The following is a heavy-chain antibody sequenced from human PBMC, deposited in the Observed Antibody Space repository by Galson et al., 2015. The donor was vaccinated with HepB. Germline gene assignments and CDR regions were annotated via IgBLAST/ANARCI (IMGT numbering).Heavy chain of an antibody. CDR3: ARGVGRSTWKWGSNSNNWFDP. CDR1: GGSISSYY. V-gene: IGHV4-59*01. CDR2: IYYSGST. D-gene: IGHD6-13*01. J-gene: IGHJ5*02. Sequence: SLTCTVSGGSISSYYWSWIRQPPGKGLEWIGYIYYSGSTNYNPSLKSRVTISVDTSKNQFSLKLSSVIAADTAVYYCARGVGRSTWKWGSNSNNWFDPWGQGTLVTASS.